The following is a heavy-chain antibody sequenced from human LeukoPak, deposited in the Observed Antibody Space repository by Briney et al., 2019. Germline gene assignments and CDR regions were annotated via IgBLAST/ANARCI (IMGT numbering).Heavy chain of an antibody. CDR1: GGTFGSYV. Sequence: ASVKVSCKASGGTFGSYVISWVRQAPGQGLEWMGGTIPIFGTAHYAQKFQGRLTITADESTSTVYMEMSSLRSEDTAMYYCAKEGDTALVTGYFDLWGRGTLVTVSA. CDR2: TIPIFGTA. J-gene: IGHJ2*01. V-gene: IGHV1-69*01. D-gene: IGHD5-18*01. CDR3: AKEGDTALVTGYFDL.